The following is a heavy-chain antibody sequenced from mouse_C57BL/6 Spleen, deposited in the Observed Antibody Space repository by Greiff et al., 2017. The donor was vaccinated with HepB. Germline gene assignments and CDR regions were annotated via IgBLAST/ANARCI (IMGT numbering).Heavy chain of an antibody. J-gene: IGHJ3*01. CDR1: GFTFSDYG. V-gene: IGHV5-17*01. Sequence: EVMLVESGGGLVKPGGSLKLSCAASGFTFSDYGMHWVRQAPEKGLEWVAYISSGSSTIYYADTVKGRFTISRDNAKNTLFLQMTSLRSEDTAMYYCANYGSTAWFAYWGQGTLVTVSA. D-gene: IGHD1-1*01. CDR3: ANYGSTAWFAY. CDR2: ISSGSSTI.